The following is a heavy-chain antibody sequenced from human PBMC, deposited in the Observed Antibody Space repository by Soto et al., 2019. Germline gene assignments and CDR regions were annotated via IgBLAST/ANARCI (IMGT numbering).Heavy chain of an antibody. D-gene: IGHD2-2*01. Sequence: EVQLGESGGGVVQPRGSLRLACAASGFTFTRHWMHWSRQAPGKGLVWVSRIDSYGSSTHYADSVKVRFTISRDNAKNPVDLPMNSLRAEDTAVYYCASPVVPAAMGGPYFYCRDVWGQGTTVTVSS. CDR3: ASPVVPAAMGGPYFYCRDV. V-gene: IGHV3-74*01. CDR2: IDSYGSST. CDR1: GFTFTRHW. J-gene: IGHJ6*02.